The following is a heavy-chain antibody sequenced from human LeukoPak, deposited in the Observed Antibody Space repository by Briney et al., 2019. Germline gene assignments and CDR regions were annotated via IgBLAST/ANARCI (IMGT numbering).Heavy chain of an antibody. V-gene: IGHV1-69*13. D-gene: IGHD3-10*01. CDR1: GGTFSSYA. Sequence: SVKVSCKASGGTFSSYAISWVRQAPGQGLEWMGGIIPIFGTANYAQKFQGRVTITADESTSTAYMELSSLRSEDTAVYYCARGLPSESRTSGTYSFYYYYYMDVWGRGTTVTISS. J-gene: IGHJ6*03. CDR2: IIPIFGTA. CDR3: ARGLPSESRTSGTYSFYYYYYMDV.